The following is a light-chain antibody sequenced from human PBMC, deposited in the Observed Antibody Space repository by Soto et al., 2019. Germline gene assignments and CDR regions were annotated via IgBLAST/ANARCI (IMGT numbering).Light chain of an antibody. CDR1: QGINTY. V-gene: IGKV1-39*01. Sequence: LQMAQAPSSLSESAGDRGTITCRASQGINTYLNCYQQKPGKAPKLLIYAASNLQSGVPSRFSGSGSETDFTLTISSLQPEDFATYSCQQSYTTTWTFGQGTKVDIK. CDR3: QQSYTTTWT. CDR2: AAS. J-gene: IGKJ1*01.